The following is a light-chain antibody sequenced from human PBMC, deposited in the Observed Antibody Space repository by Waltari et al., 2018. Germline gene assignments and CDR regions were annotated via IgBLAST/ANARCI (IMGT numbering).Light chain of an antibody. CDR1: QYVNIRY. CDR3: QQDDTLPRVT. Sequence: EIVLTQSPGTLSLSPGEGATLSCRASQYVNIRYLAWYQQKPGQAPRLLIYDTSTRAAGIPDRFSGSGSGRDFTLTIIRLEPEDFAVYYCQQDDTLPRVTFGGGTKVEIK. J-gene: IGKJ4*02. CDR2: DTS. V-gene: IGKV3-20*01.